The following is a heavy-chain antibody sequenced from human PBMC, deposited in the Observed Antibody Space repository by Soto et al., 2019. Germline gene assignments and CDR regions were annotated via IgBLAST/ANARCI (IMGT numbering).Heavy chain of an antibody. Sequence: PSETLSLTCAVYGGSFSVYYWSWIRHPPGKGLEWIGEINHSGSTNYNPSLKSRVTISVDTSKNQFSLKLSSVTAADTAVYYCARGKIRVRGVIITKYYYYGMDVWG. CDR1: GGSFSVYY. D-gene: IGHD3-10*01. V-gene: IGHV4-34*01. CDR2: INHSGST. CDR3: ARGKIRVRGVIITKYYYYGMDV. J-gene: IGHJ6*01.